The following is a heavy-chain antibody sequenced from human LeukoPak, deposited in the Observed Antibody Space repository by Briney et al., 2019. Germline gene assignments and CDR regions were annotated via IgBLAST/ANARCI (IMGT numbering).Heavy chain of an antibody. J-gene: IGHJ4*02. Sequence: PSETLSLTCAVSGGSISSGGYSWSWIRQPAGKGLEWIGRIYASGSTNYNPSLKSRVTISVDTSKNQFSLKLSSVTAADTAVYYCARVDGDHSDYWGQGTLVTVSS. D-gene: IGHD7-27*01. CDR1: GGSISSGGYS. CDR3: ARVDGDHSDY. V-gene: IGHV4-61*02. CDR2: IYASGST.